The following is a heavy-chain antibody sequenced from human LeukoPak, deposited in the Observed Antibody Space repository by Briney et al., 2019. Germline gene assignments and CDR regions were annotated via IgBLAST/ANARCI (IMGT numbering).Heavy chain of an antibody. CDR2: IYHSGST. V-gene: IGHV4-4*02. D-gene: IGHD3-10*01. CDR1: GGSISSSNW. Sequence: PSGTLSLTCAVSGGSISSSNWWSWVRQPPGKGLEWIGEIYHSGSTNYNPSLRSRITISVDKSKNHFSLRLTSVTAADTAVYYCARSYYYGLMDVWGKGTTVTISS. J-gene: IGHJ6*03. CDR3: ARSYYYGLMDV.